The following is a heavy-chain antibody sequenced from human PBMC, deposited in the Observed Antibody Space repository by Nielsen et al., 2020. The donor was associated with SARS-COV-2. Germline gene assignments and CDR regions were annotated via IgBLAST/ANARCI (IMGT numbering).Heavy chain of an antibody. V-gene: IGHV3-9*01. CDR2: ISWNSGSI. Sequence: GGSLRLSCAASGFTFDDYAMHWVRQAPGKGLEWVSGISWNSGSIGYADSVKGRFTISRDNAKNSLYLQMNSLRAEDTAVYYCARVPGSSWYFDYWGQGTLVTVSS. CDR3: ARVPGSSWYFDY. CDR1: GFTFDDYA. D-gene: IGHD6-13*01. J-gene: IGHJ4*02.